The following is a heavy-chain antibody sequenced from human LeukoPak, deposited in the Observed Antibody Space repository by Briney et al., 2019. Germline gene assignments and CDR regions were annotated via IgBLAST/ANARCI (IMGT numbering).Heavy chain of an antibody. CDR1: GFTFSNHE. D-gene: IGHD2-21*02. V-gene: IGHV3-48*03. Sequence: PGGSLRLSCAASGFTFSNHEMNCVRQAPGKGLEWVSYISSSGGTIYYADSVKGRFTISRDSAKNSLYLQMNSLRAEDTAVYYCARDRGVTLFYYGMDVWGQGTTVTVSS. CDR2: ISSSGGTI. J-gene: IGHJ6*02. CDR3: ARDRGVTLFYYGMDV.